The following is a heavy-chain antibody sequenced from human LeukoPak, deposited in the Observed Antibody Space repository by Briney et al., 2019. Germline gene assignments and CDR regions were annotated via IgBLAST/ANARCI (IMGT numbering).Heavy chain of an antibody. CDR2: INPNSGGT. J-gene: IGHJ6*02. CDR1: GYTFTSYY. CDR3: ARARVVPAAIGYYYYGMDV. V-gene: IGHV1-2*04. Sequence: ASVKVSCKASGYTFTSYYMHWVRQAPGQGLEWMGWINPNSGGTNYAQKFQGWVTMTRDTSISTAYMELSRLRSDDTAVYYCARARVVPAAIGYYYYGMDVWGQGTTVTVSS. D-gene: IGHD2-2*01.